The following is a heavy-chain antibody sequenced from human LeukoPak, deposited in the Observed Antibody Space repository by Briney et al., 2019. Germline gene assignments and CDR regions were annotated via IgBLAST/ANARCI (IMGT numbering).Heavy chain of an antibody. V-gene: IGHV3-23*01. D-gene: IGHD3-9*01. CDR3: ANLTAYFDWLCRSGYFDY. CDR1: GFTFSSYA. J-gene: IGHJ4*02. Sequence: GGSLRLSCAASGFTFSSYAMSWVRQAPGKGLEWVSAISGSGGSTYYADSVKGRFTISRDNSKNTLYLQMNSLRAEDTAVYYCANLTAYFDWLCRSGYFDYWGQGTLVTVSS. CDR2: ISGSGGST.